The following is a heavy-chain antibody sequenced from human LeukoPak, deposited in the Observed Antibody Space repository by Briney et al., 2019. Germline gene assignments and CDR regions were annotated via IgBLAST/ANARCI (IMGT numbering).Heavy chain of an antibody. CDR3: ARVVRFDSSGKQDY. D-gene: IGHD3-22*01. V-gene: IGHV3-30*04. CDR2: ISYDGSNK. J-gene: IGHJ4*02. Sequence: PGGSLRLSCAASGFTFSSYAMHWVRQAPGKGLERVAVISYDGSNKCYADSVKGRFTISRDNSKNTLYLQMNSLRPEDTAVYYCARVVRFDSSGKQDYWGQGTLVTVSS. CDR1: GFTFSSYA.